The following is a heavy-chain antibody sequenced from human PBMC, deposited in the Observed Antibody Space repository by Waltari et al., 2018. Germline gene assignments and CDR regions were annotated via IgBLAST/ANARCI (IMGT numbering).Heavy chain of an antibody. CDR1: GYSISSGYY. CDR3: ARQVVGAFGP. CDR2: IYHSGST. D-gene: IGHD1-26*01. J-gene: IGHJ5*02. Sequence: QVQLQESGPGLVKPSETLSLTCAVSGYSISSGYYWGWIRQPPGKGLEWIGSIYHSGSTYYNPSLKSRVTISVDTSKNQFSLKLSSVTAADTAVYYCARQVVGAFGPWGQGTLVTVSS. V-gene: IGHV4-38-2*01.